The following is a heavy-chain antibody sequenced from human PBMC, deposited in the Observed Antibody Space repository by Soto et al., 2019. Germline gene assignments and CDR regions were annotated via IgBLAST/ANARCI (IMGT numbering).Heavy chain of an antibody. J-gene: IGHJ3*02. CDR3: ARHYGDDYGDFNDALDI. CDR2: IYYSGST. Sequence: SETLSLTCTVSGGSISSYYWSWIRQPPGKGLEWIGYIYYSGSTNYNPSLKSRVTISVDTSKNQFSLKLSSVTAADTAIYYCARHYGDDYGDFNDALDIWGQGTMVTVSS. CDR1: GGSISSYY. D-gene: IGHD4-17*01. V-gene: IGHV4-59*08.